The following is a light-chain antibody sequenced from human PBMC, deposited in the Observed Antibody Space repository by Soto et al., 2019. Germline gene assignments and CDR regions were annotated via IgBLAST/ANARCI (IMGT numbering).Light chain of an antibody. Sequence: DIVMTQSPDSRAVSLGESCTIKCTYSLIVFSNSKNRNHLSWYQQKPGQPPKVLIYWATTRESGVTDRFSGSGSGEDFTITVRGMQDEDVEIYYCNKYFRSPITFGGGNQVDIK. CDR3: NKYFRSPIT. CDR1: LIVFSNSKNRNH. CDR2: WAT. V-gene: IGKV4-1*01. J-gene: IGKJ4*01.